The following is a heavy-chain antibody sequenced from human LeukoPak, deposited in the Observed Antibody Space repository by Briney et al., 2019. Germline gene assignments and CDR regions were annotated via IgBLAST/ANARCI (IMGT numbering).Heavy chain of an antibody. CDR1: GFTFSGYS. CDR2: ISSSSSTI. Sequence: LPGGSLRLSCADSGFTFSGYSMNWVRQAPGKGLKWVSYISSSSSTIYYADSVKGRFTMSRDNAKKSLYLQMSSLRAEDTAVYYCARTNYDFWSGHNWFDPWGQGTLVTVSS. V-gene: IGHV3-48*01. CDR3: ARTNYDFWSGHNWFDP. J-gene: IGHJ5*02. D-gene: IGHD3-3*01.